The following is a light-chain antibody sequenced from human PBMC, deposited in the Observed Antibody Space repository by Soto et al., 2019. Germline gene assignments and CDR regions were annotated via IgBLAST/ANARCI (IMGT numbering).Light chain of an antibody. V-gene: IGLV1-40*01. CDR2: GNS. CDR3: QSYDSSLSGGV. CDR1: SSNIGAGYD. J-gene: IGLJ1*01. Sequence: QSALTQPPSVSGAQGQRVTISCTGSSSNIGAGYDVHWYQQLPGTAPKLLIYGNSNRPSGVPDRFSGSKSGTSASLAITGLQAEDGADYYCQSYDSSLSGGVFGTGTKVTVL.